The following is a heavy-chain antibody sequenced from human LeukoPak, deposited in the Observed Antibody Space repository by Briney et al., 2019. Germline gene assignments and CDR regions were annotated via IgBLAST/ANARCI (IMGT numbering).Heavy chain of an antibody. V-gene: IGHV3-74*01. CDR3: ARDASYSSGWYPTYYYYYGMDV. CDR2: INSDWRST. D-gene: IGHD6-19*01. CDR1: GFPFSSYW. J-gene: IGHJ6*02. Sequence: GGSLRLFCGASGFPFSSYWMHWVRQAPGKGLVWVSRINSDWRSTSYADSVKGRFTISRDDAQNTLYLQMNSLRAEDTAVYYCARDASYSSGWYPTYYYYYGMDVWGQGTTVTVPS.